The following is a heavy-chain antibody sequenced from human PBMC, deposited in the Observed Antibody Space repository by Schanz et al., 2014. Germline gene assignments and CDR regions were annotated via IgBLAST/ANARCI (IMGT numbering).Heavy chain of an antibody. J-gene: IGHJ4*02. D-gene: IGHD5-12*01. CDR1: GFSFSSYA. CDR2: ISSSSSTR. Sequence: EVELVESGGGLVQPGGSLRLSCATSGFSFSSYAINWVRQAPGKGLEWVSYISSSSSTRYYADSVKGRFTISRDNAENTLFLQMNSLRAEDTAVYYCARKVVATIGGYYDNWGQGTLVIVSS. CDR3: ARKVVATIGGYYDN. V-gene: IGHV3-48*01.